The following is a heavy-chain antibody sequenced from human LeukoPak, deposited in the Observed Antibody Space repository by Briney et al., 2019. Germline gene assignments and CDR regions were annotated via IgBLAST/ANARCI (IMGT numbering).Heavy chain of an antibody. V-gene: IGHV4-38-2*02. CDR3: ASTAYYDSSGPLDY. D-gene: IGHD3-22*01. Sequence: PSETLSLTCTVSGYSISSGYYWGWIRQPPGKGLEWIGSIYHSGSTYYNPSLKSRVTISVDTSKNQFSLKLSSVTAADTAVYYCASTAYYDSSGPLDYWGQGTLVTVSS. CDR1: GYSISSGYY. J-gene: IGHJ4*02. CDR2: IYHSGST.